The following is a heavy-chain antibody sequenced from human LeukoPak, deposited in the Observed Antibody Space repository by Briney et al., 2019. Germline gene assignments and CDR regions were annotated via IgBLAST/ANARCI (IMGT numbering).Heavy chain of an antibody. D-gene: IGHD3-10*01. CDR2: IWYDGSNK. V-gene: IGHV3-33*06. Sequence: GGSLRLSCAASEFTFSSYGMHWVRQAPGKGLEWVAVIWYDGSNKYYADSVKGRFTISRDNSKNTLYLQMNSLRAEDTAVYYCAKDRTVRTRGWFDPWGQGTLVTVSS. CDR1: EFTFSSYG. CDR3: AKDRTVRTRGWFDP. J-gene: IGHJ5*02.